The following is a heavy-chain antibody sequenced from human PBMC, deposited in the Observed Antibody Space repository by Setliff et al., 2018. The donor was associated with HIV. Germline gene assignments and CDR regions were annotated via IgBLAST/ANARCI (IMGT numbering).Heavy chain of an antibody. CDR2: IFSSGST. CDR1: GDSISSYS. J-gene: IGHJ4*02. Sequence: SETLSLTCTVSGDSISSYSWNWIRQSPGGGLEWIGFIFSSGSTKYNPSLQSRVTMSVDTSKNQFSLKLSSVTAADTAVYYCARQRHGGAGAHDYWGQGTLVTVSS. D-gene: IGHD3-16*01. V-gene: IGHV4-4*09. CDR3: ARQRHGGAGAHDY.